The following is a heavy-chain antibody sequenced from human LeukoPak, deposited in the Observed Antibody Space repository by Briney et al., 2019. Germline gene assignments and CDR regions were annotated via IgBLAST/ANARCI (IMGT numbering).Heavy chain of an antibody. CDR3: ARLRYSSSWYYFDY. V-gene: IGHV4-39*01. D-gene: IGHD6-13*01. Sequence: SETLSLTCTVSGGSISSSSYYWGWIRQPPGKGLEWIGSIYYSGSTYYNPSLKSRVTISVDTSKNQFSLKLSSVTAADTAVYYCARLRYSSSWYYFDYWGPGTLVTVSS. CDR2: IYYSGST. J-gene: IGHJ4*02. CDR1: GGSISSSSYY.